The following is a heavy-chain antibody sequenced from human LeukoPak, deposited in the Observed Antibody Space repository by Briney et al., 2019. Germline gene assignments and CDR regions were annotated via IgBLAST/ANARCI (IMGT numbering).Heavy chain of an antibody. J-gene: IGHJ5*02. CDR3: AKRHDYGDHGWFDP. CDR1: GFTFDDYA. CDR2: ISWNSGSI. V-gene: IGHV3-9*01. Sequence: GGSLRLSCAASGFTFDDYAMHWVRQAPGKGLEWVSGISWNSGSIGYADSVKGRFTISRDNAKNSLYLQMNSLRAEDTALYYCAKRHDYGDHGWFDPWGQGTLVTVSS. D-gene: IGHD4-17*01.